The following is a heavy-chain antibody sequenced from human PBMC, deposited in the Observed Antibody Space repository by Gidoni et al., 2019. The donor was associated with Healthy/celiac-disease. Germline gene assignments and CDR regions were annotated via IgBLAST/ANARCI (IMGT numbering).Heavy chain of an antibody. D-gene: IGHD6-19*01. CDR3: ATGYSSDLFDY. Sequence: QVQLQESGPGLVKPSETLSLTCTVSGGSISSYYWSWIRQPPGKGLEWIGYIYYSGSTNYNPSLKSRVTISVDTSKNQFSLKLSSVTAADTAVYYCATGYSSDLFDYWGQGTLVTVSS. CDR2: IYYSGST. V-gene: IGHV4-59*08. J-gene: IGHJ4*02. CDR1: GGSISSYY.